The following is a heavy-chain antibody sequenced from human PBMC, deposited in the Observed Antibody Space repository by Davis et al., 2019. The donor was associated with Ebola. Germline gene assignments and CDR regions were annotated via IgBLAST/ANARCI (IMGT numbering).Heavy chain of an antibody. Sequence: GESLKISCAASGFTFTDAWMNWVRQAPGKGLEWVSSISASGDRTYYADSVRGRFTISRDNSRNTLYLQMNSLTAEDTAVYYCAKETAAIPTRTDYWGQGTLVTVS. CDR1: GFTFTDAW. V-gene: IGHV3-23*01. J-gene: IGHJ4*02. D-gene: IGHD2-2*01. CDR2: ISASGDRT. CDR3: AKETAAIPTRTDY.